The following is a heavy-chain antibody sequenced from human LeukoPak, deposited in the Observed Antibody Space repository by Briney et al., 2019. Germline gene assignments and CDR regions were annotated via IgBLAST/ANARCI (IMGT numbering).Heavy chain of an antibody. V-gene: IGHV3-23*01. J-gene: IGHJ2*01. CDR3: AKWGDFWTGLNNWYFEL. Sequence: GGSLRLSCAASGLTFPRYALAWVRQAPGRGLQWVSGISGSGRDTFYSDSVKGRFTISRDSSKNTHYLQMSSLTAEDTAVYYCAKWGDFWTGLNNWYFELWGRGTLVTVSS. D-gene: IGHD3/OR15-3a*01. CDR1: GLTFPRYA. CDR2: ISGSGRDT.